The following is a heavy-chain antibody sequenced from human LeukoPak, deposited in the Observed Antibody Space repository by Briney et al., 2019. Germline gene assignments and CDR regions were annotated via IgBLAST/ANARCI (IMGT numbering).Heavy chain of an antibody. J-gene: IGHJ6*03. CDR1: GGSISSYY. V-gene: IGHV4-4*07. D-gene: IGHD6-13*01. Sequence: PSETLSLTCTVSGGSISSYYWSWVRQPAGKGLEWIGRIYTSGSTYYNPSLKSRVTISVDTSKNQFSLKLSSVTAADTAVYYCARAFGYSSSPGGGYYYYMDVWGKGTTVTVSS. CDR2: IYTSGST. CDR3: ARAFGYSSSPGGGYYYYMDV.